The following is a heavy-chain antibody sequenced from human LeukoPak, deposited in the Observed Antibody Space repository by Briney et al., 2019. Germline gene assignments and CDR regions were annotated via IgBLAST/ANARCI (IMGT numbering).Heavy chain of an antibody. V-gene: IGHV3-21*01. Sequence: PGGSLRLSCAASGFTFSSYSMTWVRQAPGKGLEWVSSISSGSSYIYYADSLKGRFTISRDNAKNSLSLQMNSLRAEDTVIYYCARGDCSSTSCPSGAWGQGTLVTVSS. CDR3: ARGDCSSTSCPSGA. D-gene: IGHD2-2*01. CDR1: GFTFSSYS. CDR2: ISSGSSYI. J-gene: IGHJ5*02.